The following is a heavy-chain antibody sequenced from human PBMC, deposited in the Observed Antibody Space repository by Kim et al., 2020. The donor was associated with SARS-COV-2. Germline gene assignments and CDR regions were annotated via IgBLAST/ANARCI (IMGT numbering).Heavy chain of an antibody. V-gene: IGHV1-18*04. CDR3: ARQVTTVTWQGTYYFDY. Sequence: ASVKVSCKASGYTFTSYGISWVRQAPGQGLEWMGWISAYNGNTNYAQKLQGRVTMTTDTSTSTAYMELRSLRSDDTAVYYCARQVTTVTWQGTYYFDYWGQGTLVTVSS. CDR2: ISAYNGNT. D-gene: IGHD4-17*01. CDR1: GYTFTSYG. J-gene: IGHJ4*02.